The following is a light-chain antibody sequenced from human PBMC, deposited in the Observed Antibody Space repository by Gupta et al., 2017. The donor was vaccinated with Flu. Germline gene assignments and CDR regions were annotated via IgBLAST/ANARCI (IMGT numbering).Light chain of an antibody. CDR2: EDD. CDR1: SSNIGGHY. Sequence: VTISCSRSSSNIGGHYVSWYQQVPGTAPKLLIYEDDKRPSGIPDRFSASKSGTSATLGITGLQTGDEAEYYCGTWDSSLSAGGFGGGTKLTVL. CDR3: GTWDSSLSAGG. J-gene: IGLJ3*02. V-gene: IGLV1-51*02.